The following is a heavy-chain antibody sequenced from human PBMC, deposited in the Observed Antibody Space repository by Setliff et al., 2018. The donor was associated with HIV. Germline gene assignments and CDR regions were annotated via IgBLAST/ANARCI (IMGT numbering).Heavy chain of an antibody. CDR2: VHNSAGS. V-gene: IGHV4-4*07. Sequence: PSETLSLTCAVSGDSVSGYDWSWIRQPAGRGLEWIGRVHNSAGSNYNPSLKSRVTMSVDTAKNQLSLKLTAVSAADTAVYYCARDRIEVLADSPHDVFDIWGRGIMVTVSS. D-gene: IGHD3-22*01. CDR3: ARDRIEVLADSPHDVFDI. J-gene: IGHJ3*02. CDR1: GDSVSGYD.